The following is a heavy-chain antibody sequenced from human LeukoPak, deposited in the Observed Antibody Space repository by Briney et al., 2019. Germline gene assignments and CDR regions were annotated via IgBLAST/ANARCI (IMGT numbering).Heavy chain of an antibody. Sequence: ASVKVSCKVSGYTLTELSMHWVRQAPGKGLEWMGGFDPEDGETIYAQKFRGRVTMTEDTSTDTAYMELSSLRSEDTAVYYCATKFSNYYGSGSATGDFQHWGQGTLVTVSS. J-gene: IGHJ1*01. D-gene: IGHD3-10*01. CDR1: GYTLTELS. CDR3: ATKFSNYYGSGSATGDFQH. V-gene: IGHV1-24*01. CDR2: FDPEDGET.